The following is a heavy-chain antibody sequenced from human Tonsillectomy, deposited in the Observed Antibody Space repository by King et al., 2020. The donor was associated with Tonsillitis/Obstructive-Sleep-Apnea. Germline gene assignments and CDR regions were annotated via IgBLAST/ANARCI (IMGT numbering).Heavy chain of an antibody. Sequence: DQLVQSGAEVKKPGASVKVSCKASGYTFTSYAMHWVRQAPGQRLEWMGWINAGNGNTKYSQKFQGRVTITRDTSASTAYMELCSLRSEDTAVYYCARDSEVTTYFFDYWGQGTLVTVSS. CDR2: INAGNGNT. CDR1: GYTFTSYA. CDR3: ARDSEVTTYFFDY. J-gene: IGHJ4*02. V-gene: IGHV1-3*01. D-gene: IGHD4-17*01.